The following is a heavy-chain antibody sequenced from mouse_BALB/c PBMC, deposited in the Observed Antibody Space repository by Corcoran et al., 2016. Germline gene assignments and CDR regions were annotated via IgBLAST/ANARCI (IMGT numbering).Heavy chain of an antibody. D-gene: IGHD2-3*01. V-gene: IGHV14-1*02. J-gene: IGHJ3*01. Sequence: EVQLQQSGAELVRPGALVKLSCKASGFNIKDYYMHWVKQRPEQGLEWIGWIDPENGNTIYDPKFQGKASITADTSSNTAYLQLSSLTSEDTAVYYCAADGSSFAYWGQGTLVTVSA. CDR3: AADGSSFAY. CDR2: IDPENGNT. CDR1: GFNIKDYY.